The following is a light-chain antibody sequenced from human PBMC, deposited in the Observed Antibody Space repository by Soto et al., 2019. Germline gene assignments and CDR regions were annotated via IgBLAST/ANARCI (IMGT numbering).Light chain of an antibody. CDR1: QGISSW. J-gene: IGKJ1*01. CDR2: DAS. CDR3: QQYHSFPVT. Sequence: DIQMTQSPYTLSASVGERVTITCRASQGISSWLAWYQQKPGKAPKLLIYDASSLESGVPSRFSGSGTGTDFTLTISSLQPDDSATYYCQQYHSFPVTFGQGTKVDIK. V-gene: IGKV1-5*01.